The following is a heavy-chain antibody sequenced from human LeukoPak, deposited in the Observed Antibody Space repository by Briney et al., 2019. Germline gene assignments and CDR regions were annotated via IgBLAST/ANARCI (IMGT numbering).Heavy chain of an antibody. V-gene: IGHV4-30-4*08. CDR1: GGSFRSGDDYY. Sequence: SQTLSLTCTVSGGSFRSGDDYYWSWIRQPPGKGLEWIGYIYYSGSTYYNPSLKSRVTISVDTSKNQFSLKLSSVTAADTAVYYCARQRDIVVVPAAMGGVDWFDPWGQGTLVTVSS. D-gene: IGHD2-2*01. CDR3: ARQRDIVVVPAAMGGVDWFDP. J-gene: IGHJ5*02. CDR2: IYYSGST.